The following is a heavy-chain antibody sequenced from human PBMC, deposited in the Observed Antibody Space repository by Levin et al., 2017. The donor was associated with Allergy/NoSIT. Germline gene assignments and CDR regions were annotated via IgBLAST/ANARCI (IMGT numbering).Heavy chain of an antibody. CDR1: GGSISSYY. J-gene: IGHJ6*02. CDR2: IYYSGST. CDR3: ARLGSWGGIDV. V-gene: IGHV4-59*01. Sequence: PSETLSLTCTVSGGSISSYYWSWIRQPPGKGLEWIGYIYYSGSTNYNPSLKSRVTISVDTSKNQFSLKLSSVTAADTAVYYCARLGSWGGIDVWGQGTTVTVSS. D-gene: IGHD3-16*01.